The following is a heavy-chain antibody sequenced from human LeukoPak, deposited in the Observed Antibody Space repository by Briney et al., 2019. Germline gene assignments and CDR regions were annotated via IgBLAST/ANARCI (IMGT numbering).Heavy chain of an antibody. CDR3: ATDRGWRTSGYYLYYFEY. D-gene: IGHD3-3*01. CDR1: GFIFTNYF. Sequence: GGSLRPSCAASGFIFTNYFMSWVRQAPGKGLEWVASIKHDGSEKYYVDSVRGRFTISRDNTMNSLYLQMSSLRAEDTAVYYCATDRGWRTSGYYLYYFEYWGQGTLVTFSS. CDR2: IKHDGSEK. J-gene: IGHJ4*02. V-gene: IGHV3-7*01.